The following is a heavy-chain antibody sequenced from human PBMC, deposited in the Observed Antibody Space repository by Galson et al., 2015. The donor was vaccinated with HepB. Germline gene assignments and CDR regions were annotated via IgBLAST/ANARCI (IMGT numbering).Heavy chain of an antibody. D-gene: IGHD2-21*02. J-gene: IGHJ3*01. CDR3: ARFRSDSDTFDL. V-gene: IGHV5-10-1*01. CDR1: GYIFTSFW. Sequence: QSGAEVKKPGESLRISCKGSGYIFTSFWITWVRLMPGKGLECMGRIDPRDSYINYSPSFQGHVTISADKSITTAYLQWSSLRASDTAIYYGARFRSDSDTFDLWGQGTMVTV. CDR2: IDPRDSYI.